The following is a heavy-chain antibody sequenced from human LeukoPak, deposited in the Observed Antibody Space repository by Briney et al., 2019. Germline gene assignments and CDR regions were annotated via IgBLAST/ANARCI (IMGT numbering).Heavy chain of an antibody. D-gene: IGHD6-19*01. Sequence: GGSLRLSCAASGFTFNSYSMNWVRQAPGKGLEWVSSVSSSSSYIYYADSVKGRFTISRDNAKNSLYLQMNSLRAEDTAVYYCARDRGGWYYFDYWGQGTLVTVSS. CDR1: GFTFNSYS. V-gene: IGHV3-21*01. CDR3: ARDRGGWYYFDY. J-gene: IGHJ4*02. CDR2: VSSSSSYI.